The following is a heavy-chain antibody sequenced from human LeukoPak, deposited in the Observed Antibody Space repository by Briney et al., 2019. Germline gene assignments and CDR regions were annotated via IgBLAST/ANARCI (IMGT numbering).Heavy chain of an antibody. Sequence: SETLSLTCAVYGGSFSGYYWSWIRQPPGKGLESIGEINHSGSTNYNPSLKSRVTISVDTSKNQFSLKLSSVTAADTAVYYCARGDYSNDPPRAYYFDYWGQGTLVTVSS. CDR1: GGSFSGYY. D-gene: IGHD4-11*01. CDR2: INHSGST. J-gene: IGHJ4*02. V-gene: IGHV4-34*01. CDR3: ARGDYSNDPPRAYYFDY.